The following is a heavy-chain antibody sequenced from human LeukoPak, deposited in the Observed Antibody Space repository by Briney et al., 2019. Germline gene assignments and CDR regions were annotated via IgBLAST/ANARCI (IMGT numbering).Heavy chain of an antibody. V-gene: IGHV3-53*05. CDR2: IYTGGTT. Sequence: GGSLRLSCAASGFTVSNSYMTWVRQAPGRGLEWVSVIYTGGTTYYADSVKGRFTISRDISKNTLYLQMNSLRAEDTAVYYCARDKVGELLYGAFDIWGQGTMVTVSS. D-gene: IGHD3-10*01. CDR1: GFTVSNSY. CDR3: ARDKVGELLYGAFDI. J-gene: IGHJ3*02.